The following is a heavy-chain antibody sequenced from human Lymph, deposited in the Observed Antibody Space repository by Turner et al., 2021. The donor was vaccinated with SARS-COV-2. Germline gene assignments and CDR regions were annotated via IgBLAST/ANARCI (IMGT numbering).Heavy chain of an antibody. V-gene: IGHV3-30*04. D-gene: IGHD3-22*01. J-gene: IGHJ4*02. CDR2: ISYDGSDK. Sequence: QFQRLESGGGVFNPGGSRSLSCAASGFTFSSYAMHWVRQAPGKGLEWVAFISYDGSDKYYADSVKGRFTFSRDNSKNTLYLQMNSLRAEDTAVYYCARDRDSSGWVDYWGQGTLVTVSS. CDR1: GFTFSSYA. CDR3: ARDRDSSGWVDY.